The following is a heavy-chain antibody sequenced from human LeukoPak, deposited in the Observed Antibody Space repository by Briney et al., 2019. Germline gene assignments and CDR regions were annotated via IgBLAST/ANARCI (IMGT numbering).Heavy chain of an antibody. D-gene: IGHD3-22*01. V-gene: IGHV3-30*02. CDR3: AKGDNKVWGIVVVTTDQIDY. CDR1: GFTFSSYG. Sequence: GGSLRLSCAASGFTFSSYGMHWVRQAPGKGLEWVAFIRYDGSNKYYADSVKGRFTISRDNSKNTLYLQMNSLRAEDTAVYYCAKGDNKVWGIVVVTTDQIDYWGQGTLVTVSS. J-gene: IGHJ4*02. CDR2: IRYDGSNK.